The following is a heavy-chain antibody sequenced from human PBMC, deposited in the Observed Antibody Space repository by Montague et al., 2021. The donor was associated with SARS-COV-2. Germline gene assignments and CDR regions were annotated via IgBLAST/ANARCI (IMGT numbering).Heavy chain of an antibody. CDR3: ARAGSQRYFEF. Sequence: SETLSLTCTVTSGSLRNYYCSWIRQPPGKGLEWIGNIRIPGSANYNPSLKGRVTISLDTANNQISLSLNSVSAADTAVYYCARAGSQRYFEFWGRGTLVTVSS. CDR2: IRIPGSA. D-gene: IGHD1-1*01. CDR1: SGSLRNYY. V-gene: IGHV4-34*01. J-gene: IGHJ2*01.